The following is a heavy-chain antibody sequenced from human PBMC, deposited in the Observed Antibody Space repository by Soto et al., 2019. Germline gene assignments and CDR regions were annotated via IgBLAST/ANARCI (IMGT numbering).Heavy chain of an antibody. Sequence: QLQLQESGPGLVKPSETLSLTCTVSGGSISSSSYYWGWIRQPPGKGLEWIGSIYYSGSTYYNPSLKSRVXNXVXXSTNQSPLKLSSVTAADTAVYYCARCLGQWLEVDYWGQGTLVTVSS. D-gene: IGHD6-19*01. J-gene: IGHJ4*02. CDR3: ARCLGQWLEVDY. CDR1: GGSISSSSYY. CDR2: IYYSGST. V-gene: IGHV4-39*01.